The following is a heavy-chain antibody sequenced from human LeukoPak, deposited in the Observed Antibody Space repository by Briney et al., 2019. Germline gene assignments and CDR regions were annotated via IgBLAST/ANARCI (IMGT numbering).Heavy chain of an antibody. V-gene: IGHV3-49*04. Sequence: PGRSLRLSCTASGFTFGDYATSWVRQAPGKGLEWVGFIRSKAYGGTTEYAESVKGRFTISRDDSQSIAYLQMNSLKTEDTAVYYCTRRLRGVAVAGTYNWFDPWGQGTLVTVSS. CDR1: GFTFGDYA. D-gene: IGHD6-19*01. CDR2: IRSKAYGGTT. CDR3: TRRLRGVAVAGTYNWFDP. J-gene: IGHJ5*02.